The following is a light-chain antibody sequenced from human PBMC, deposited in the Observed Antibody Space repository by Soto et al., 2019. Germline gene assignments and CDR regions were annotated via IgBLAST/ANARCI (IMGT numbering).Light chain of an antibody. Sequence: QSVLTQSPSASASLGASVKLTCTLSSGHSSYAIAWHQQQPEKGPRYLMKLNSDGSHSKGDGIPDRFSGSSSGAERYLTISSLQSEDEADYYCQTWGTGMVFGGGTKLPS. CDR3: QTWGTGMV. CDR1: SGHSSYA. CDR2: LNSDGSH. V-gene: IGLV4-69*01. J-gene: IGLJ2*01.